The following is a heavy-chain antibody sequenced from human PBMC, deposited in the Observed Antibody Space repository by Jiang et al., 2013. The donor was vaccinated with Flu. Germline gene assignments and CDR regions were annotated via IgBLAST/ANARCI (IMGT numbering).Heavy chain of an antibody. CDR3: ARVGGGATVTTDDAFDI. CDR1: GYTFTSYD. V-gene: IGHV1-8*01. J-gene: IGHJ3*02. D-gene: IGHD4-17*01. Sequence: KVSCKASGYTFTSYDINWVRQATGQGLEWMGWMNPNSGNTGYVQKFQGRVAMTRKTSISTAYMELSSLRSEDTAVYYCARVGGGATVTTDDAFDIWGQGTMVTVSS. CDR2: MNPNSGNT.